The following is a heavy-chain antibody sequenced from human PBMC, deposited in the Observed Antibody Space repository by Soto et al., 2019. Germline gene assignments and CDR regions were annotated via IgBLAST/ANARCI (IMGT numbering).Heavy chain of an antibody. CDR3: ASTYSTSGYWFDP. J-gene: IGHJ5*02. CDR1: GFSLSNAGLG. V-gene: IGHV2-26*04. CDR2: IFSNDEK. D-gene: IGHD6-13*01. Sequence: QVTVKESGPVLVKPTETLTLTCTVSGFSLSNAGLGVSWIRQPPGKALEWLAHIFSNDEKSYSTSLNSRLTISXDXXKSQVVLIMTNMDPVDTATYYCASTYSTSGYWFDPWGQGTLVTVSS.